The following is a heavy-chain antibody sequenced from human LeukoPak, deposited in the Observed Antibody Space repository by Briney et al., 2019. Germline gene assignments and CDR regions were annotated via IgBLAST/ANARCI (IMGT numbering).Heavy chain of an antibody. CDR1: GFSFSDHY. CDR3: ARGAGRSGSDY. Sequence: PGGSLRLSCAASGFSFSDHYMTWVRQAPGKGLEWLSYISGSGSDIDYAGSVKDRFTISRDNAKNSLYLQMNILRAEDTAVYYCARGAGRSGSDYWGQGTLVTVSS. V-gene: IGHV3-11*01. J-gene: IGHJ4*02. D-gene: IGHD6-19*01. CDR2: ISGSGSDI.